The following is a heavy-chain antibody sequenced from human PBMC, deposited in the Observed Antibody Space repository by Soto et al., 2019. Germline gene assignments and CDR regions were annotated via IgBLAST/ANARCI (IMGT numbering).Heavy chain of an antibody. CDR2: IYATGTT. D-gene: IGHD1-26*01. Sequence: PSETLSLTCTVSGASISGFYWSWIRKSAGNGLEWIGRIYATGTTDYNPSLKSRVMMSVDTSKKKFSLKLRSVTAADTAVYYCVRDGTKTLRDWCEPWGPVISVTVS. J-gene: IGHJ5*02. CDR3: VRDGTKTLRDWCEP. V-gene: IGHV4-4*07. CDR1: GASISGFY.